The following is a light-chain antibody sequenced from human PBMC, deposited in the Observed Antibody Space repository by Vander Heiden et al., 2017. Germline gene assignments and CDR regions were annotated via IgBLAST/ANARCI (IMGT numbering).Light chain of an antibody. CDR2: AAS. Sequence: DIQMTQSPSSLSASVGDRVTNTCRASQSINTYLNWYQQKPGKAPKLLIYAASSLQSGVPSRFSGSGSGTDFTLTISSLQPEDFAIYYCQQSYSTPYTFGQGTKLEIK. CDR1: QSINTY. V-gene: IGKV1-39*01. J-gene: IGKJ2*01. CDR3: QQSYSTPYT.